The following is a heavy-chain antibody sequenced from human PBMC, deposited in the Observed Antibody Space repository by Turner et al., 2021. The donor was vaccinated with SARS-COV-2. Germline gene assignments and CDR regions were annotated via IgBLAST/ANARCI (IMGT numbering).Heavy chain of an antibody. D-gene: IGHD5-18*01. J-gene: IGHJ6*02. CDR2: IYNSGSA. CDR3: ARLMDTAMDYYGTDV. CDR1: GGSISSSSYY. Sequence: QLQLQESGPGLVKPSEALSLTCTVSGGSISSSSYYWGWSRQPPGKGLGWIGNIYNSGSAYYTPSLKSRVTISVDPSKNQFYLKLTSVTAADTAVYYCARLMDTAMDYYGTDVWGQGTTVTVSS. V-gene: IGHV4-39*01.